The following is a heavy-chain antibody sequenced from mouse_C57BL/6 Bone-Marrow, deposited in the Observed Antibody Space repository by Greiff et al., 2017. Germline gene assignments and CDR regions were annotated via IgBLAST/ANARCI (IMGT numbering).Heavy chain of an antibody. V-gene: IGHV2-2*01. CDR3: AREGLRHYFDY. J-gene: IGHJ2*01. Sequence: QVQLQQSGPGLVQPSQSLSITCTVSGFSLTSYGVHWVRQSPGKGLEWLGVIWSGGSTDYNAAFISRLSISKDNSKSQVFFTMNSLQADDTAIYYCAREGLRHYFDYWGQGTTLTVSS. CDR2: IWSGGST. CDR1: GFSLTSYG. D-gene: IGHD2-4*01.